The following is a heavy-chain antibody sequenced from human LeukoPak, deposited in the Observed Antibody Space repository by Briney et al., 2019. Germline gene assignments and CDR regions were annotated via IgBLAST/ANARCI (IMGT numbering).Heavy chain of an antibody. D-gene: IGHD3-10*01. J-gene: IGHJ3*02. CDR3: ARVGVLLDAFDI. CDR2: IFYSGGT. Sequence: TSETLSLTCTVSGGSISSYFWSWIRQPPGKGLEWIGFIFYSGGTNYNPSLKSRVTISVDTSKNQFSLKLSSVTAADTAVYYCARVGVLLDAFDIWGQGTMVTVSS. V-gene: IGHV4-59*01. CDR1: GGSISSYF.